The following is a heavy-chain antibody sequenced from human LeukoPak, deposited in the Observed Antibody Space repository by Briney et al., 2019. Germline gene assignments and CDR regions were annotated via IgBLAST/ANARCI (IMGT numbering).Heavy chain of an antibody. Sequence: SQTLSLTCAVSGGSISSGGYSWSWIRQPPGKGLEWIGYIYYSGSTYYNPSLKSRVTISVDTSKNQFSLKLSSVTAADTAVYYCARDPHRGRWYPHYFDYWGQGTLVTVSS. CDR3: ARDPHRGRWYPHYFDY. V-gene: IGHV4-30-4*07. J-gene: IGHJ4*02. CDR1: GGSISSGGYS. D-gene: IGHD6-13*01. CDR2: IYYSGST.